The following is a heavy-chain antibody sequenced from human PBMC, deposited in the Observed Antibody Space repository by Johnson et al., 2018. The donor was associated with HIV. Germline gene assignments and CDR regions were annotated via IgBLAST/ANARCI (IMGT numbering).Heavy chain of an antibody. CDR1: GFTFDDYG. D-gene: IGHD1/OR15-1a*01. V-gene: IGHV3-20*04. CDR3: ARGGLGFQNIHDTLDV. J-gene: IGHJ3*01. Sequence: VQLVESGGGVVRPGGSLRLSCAASGFTFDDYGMSWVRHAPGKGLEWVSGINRNGGGSGFADSVTGRFTISRDNAKNSLYLQMNRLRAEDTALYYCARGGLGFQNIHDTLDVWGQGTMVTVSS. CDR2: INRNGGGS.